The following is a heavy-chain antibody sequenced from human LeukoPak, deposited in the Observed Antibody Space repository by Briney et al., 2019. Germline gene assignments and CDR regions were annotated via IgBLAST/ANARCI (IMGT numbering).Heavy chain of an antibody. CDR1: GFTFSSYS. CDR2: ISSSSSYI. V-gene: IGHV3-21*01. D-gene: IGHD5-24*01. Sequence: GGSLRLSCAASGFTFSSYSMNWVRQAPGKGLEWVSSISSSSSYIYYADSVKGRFTISRDNAKNSLHLQMNSLRAEDTAVYYCARDLATIGGLDYWGQGTLVTVSS. J-gene: IGHJ4*02. CDR3: ARDLATIGGLDY.